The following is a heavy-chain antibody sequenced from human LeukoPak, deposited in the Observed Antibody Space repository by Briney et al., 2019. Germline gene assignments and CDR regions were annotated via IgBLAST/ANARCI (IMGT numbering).Heavy chain of an antibody. Sequence: GGSLRLSCAASGFTFSNYDMNWVRQAPGKGLEWVSHISDNGGSTDYADSVKGRFTISRDNSKNTLYLQMNSLRAEDTAVYYCAKASSGQVPAPKTNAFDIWGQGTMVTVSS. CDR3: AKASSGQVPAPKTNAFDI. V-gene: IGHV3-23*01. CDR1: GFTFSNYD. CDR2: ISDNGGST. J-gene: IGHJ3*02. D-gene: IGHD2-2*01.